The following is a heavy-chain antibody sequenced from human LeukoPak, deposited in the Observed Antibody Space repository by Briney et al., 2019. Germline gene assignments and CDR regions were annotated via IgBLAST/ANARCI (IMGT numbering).Heavy chain of an antibody. Sequence: AASVKVSCKASGYTFTGYYMHWVRQAPGQGLEWMGWINPNSGGTNYAQKFQGRVTMTRDTSISTAYMELSSLRSEDTAVYYCAAEHSYGPKWGQGTLVTVSS. D-gene: IGHD5-18*01. CDR2: INPNSGGT. CDR3: AAEHSYGPK. J-gene: IGHJ4*02. V-gene: IGHV1-2*02. CDR1: GYTFTGYY.